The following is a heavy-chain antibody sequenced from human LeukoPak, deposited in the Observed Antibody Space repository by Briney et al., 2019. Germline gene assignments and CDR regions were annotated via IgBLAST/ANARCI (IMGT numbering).Heavy chain of an antibody. CDR1: GFTVSSNS. J-gene: IGHJ4*02. D-gene: IGHD5-24*01. Sequence: PGGSLRLSCTVSGFTVSSNSMSWVRQAPGKGLEWVSFIYSDNTHYSDSVRGRFTISRDNAKNSLYLQMNSLRDDDTAVYFCTRDQGWQQFDSWGQGTLVTVSS. CDR3: TRDQGWQQFDS. V-gene: IGHV3-53*01. CDR2: IYSDNT.